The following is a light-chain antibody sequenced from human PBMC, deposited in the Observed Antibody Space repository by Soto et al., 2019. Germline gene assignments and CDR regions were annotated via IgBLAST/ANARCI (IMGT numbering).Light chain of an antibody. V-gene: IGKV3-20*01. CDR3: QQYGSSGT. J-gene: IGKJ1*01. CDR1: QSVSSN. Sequence: EIVMTQSPATLSVSPGERATLSGRASQSVSSNLAWYQQKPGQAPRLLIYGASSRATGIPDRFSGSGSGTDFTLTIRRLEPEDFAVDYCQQYGSSGTVGQGTKVEIK. CDR2: GAS.